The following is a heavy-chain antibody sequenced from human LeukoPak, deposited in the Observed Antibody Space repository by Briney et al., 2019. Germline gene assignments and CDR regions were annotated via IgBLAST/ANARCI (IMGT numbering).Heavy chain of an antibody. CDR3: ARASRLRYFGSRYYFDY. CDR1: GGTFSSYA. J-gene: IGHJ4*02. D-gene: IGHD3-9*01. CDR2: IIPIFGTA. V-gene: IGHV1-69*01. Sequence: SVKVSCKASGGTFSSYAISWVRQAPGQGLEWMGGIIPIFGTANYAQKFQGKVTITADESTSTAYMELSSLRSEDTAVYYCARASRLRYFGSRYYFDYWGQGTLVTVSS.